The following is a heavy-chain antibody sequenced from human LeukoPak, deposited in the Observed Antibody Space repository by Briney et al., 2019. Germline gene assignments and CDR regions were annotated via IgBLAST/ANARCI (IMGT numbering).Heavy chain of an antibody. Sequence: PSETLSLTCTVSGASISGYYWSWIRQPPGKELEWIGYIYYSGSTNYNPSLKSRVTISVDTSKNQFSLKLSSVTAADTAVYYCARAGKTGDLDYWGQGTLVTVSS. CDR1: GASISGYY. D-gene: IGHD7-27*01. V-gene: IGHV4-59*01. J-gene: IGHJ4*02. CDR2: IYYSGST. CDR3: ARAGKTGDLDY.